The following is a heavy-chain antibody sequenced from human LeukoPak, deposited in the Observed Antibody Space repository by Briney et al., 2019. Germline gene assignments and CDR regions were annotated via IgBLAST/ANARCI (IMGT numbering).Heavy chain of an antibody. J-gene: IGHJ4*02. D-gene: IGHD4-11*01. CDR2: ISYDGSNK. Sequence: GGSLRLSCAASGFTFSSYAMHWVRQAPGKGLEWVAVISYDGSNKYYADSVKGRLTISRDNSKNTLYLQMNSLRAEDTAVYYCARDSKANDYWGQGTLVTVSS. CDR1: GFTFSSYA. V-gene: IGHV3-30*04. CDR3: ARDSKANDY.